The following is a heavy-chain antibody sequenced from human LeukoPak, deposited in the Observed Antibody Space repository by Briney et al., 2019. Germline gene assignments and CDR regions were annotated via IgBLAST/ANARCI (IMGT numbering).Heavy chain of an antibody. CDR1: GYTFTSYY. D-gene: IGHD6-13*01. CDR3: ARDRPPPAAPRAFDI. J-gene: IGHJ3*02. V-gene: IGHV1-46*01. Sequence: ASVKVSCEASGYTFTSYYMHWVRQAPGQGLEWMGIINPSGGSTSYAQKFQGRVTMTRDTSTSTVYMELSSLRSEDTAVYYCARDRPPPAAPRAFDIWGQGTMVTVSS. CDR2: INPSGGST.